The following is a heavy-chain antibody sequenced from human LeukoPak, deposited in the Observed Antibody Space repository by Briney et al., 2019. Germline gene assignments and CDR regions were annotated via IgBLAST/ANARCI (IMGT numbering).Heavy chain of an antibody. CDR2: INTDGSST. J-gene: IGHJ6*02. D-gene: IGHD6-6*01. CDR1: GFTFSNYW. CDR3: ARDIGRQLGYYYGMDV. Sequence: GGSLRLSCAASGFTFSNYWMHWVRQAPGKGLVWVSRINTDGSSTNYADSVKGRFTISRDNAKNTVYLQMNSLRAEDTAVYYCARDIGRQLGYYYGMDVWGQGTTVTVSS. V-gene: IGHV3-74*01.